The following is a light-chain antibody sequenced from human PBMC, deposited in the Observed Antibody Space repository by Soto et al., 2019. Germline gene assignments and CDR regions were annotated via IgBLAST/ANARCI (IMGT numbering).Light chain of an antibody. CDR3: QQYDYWPPYT. CDR2: GAS. V-gene: IGKV3D-15*03. J-gene: IGKJ2*01. CDR1: QSIRDN. Sequence: EIVMTQSPATLSVSPGERAIVSCRASQSIRDNLAWYEQTPGRAPRLLIYGASIRATGVPARFSGSGSGTEFTLTISILQSEDSAVYYCQQYDYWPPYTFGPGTKVEI.